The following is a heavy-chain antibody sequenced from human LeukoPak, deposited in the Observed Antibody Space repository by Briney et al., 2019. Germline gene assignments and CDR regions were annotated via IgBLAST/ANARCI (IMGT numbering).Heavy chain of an antibody. J-gene: IGHJ4*02. CDR1: GFTFSSYG. D-gene: IGHD3-22*01. CDR2: IWYDGTNK. Sequence: PGGSLRLSCAASGFTFSSYGMRWVRQAPGKGLEWVAVIWYDGTNKYYADSVKGRFTISRDNSKNTLFLQMNSLRAEDTAVYYCARAAYDSSGYLTLWGQGTLVTVSS. V-gene: IGHV3-33*01. CDR3: ARAAYDSSGYLTL.